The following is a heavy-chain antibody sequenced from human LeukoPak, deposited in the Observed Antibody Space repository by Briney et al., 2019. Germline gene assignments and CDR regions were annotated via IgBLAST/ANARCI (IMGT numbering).Heavy chain of an antibody. J-gene: IGHJ4*02. CDR1: GFTFSSYA. V-gene: IGHV3-23*01. CDR2: VSRMGDST. D-gene: IGHD2-15*01. CDR3: AKWGYCSGGSCYPYFDY. Sequence: GGSLTLSCAASGFTFSSYAKCWVRHAPGKGQEWDSGVSRMGDSTYYADSVKGRFTISRDNSKNTLYLQMNSLRAEDTAVYYCAKWGYCSGGSCYPYFDYWGQGTLVTVSS.